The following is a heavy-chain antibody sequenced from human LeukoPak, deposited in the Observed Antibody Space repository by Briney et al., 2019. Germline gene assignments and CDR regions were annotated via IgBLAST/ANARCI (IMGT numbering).Heavy chain of an antibody. V-gene: IGHV3-48*01. CDR3: ASLKNSGWGNAFHF. Sequence: GGSLRLSCAASKFTFNDYSMNWVRQAPGKGLEWVSYISSSSSTICYADSVKGRFTISRDNAKNSLYLQMNSLRAEDTAVYYCASLKNSGWGNAFHFWGQGTMVTVSS. CDR2: ISSSSSTI. J-gene: IGHJ3*01. D-gene: IGHD6-19*01. CDR1: KFTFNDYS.